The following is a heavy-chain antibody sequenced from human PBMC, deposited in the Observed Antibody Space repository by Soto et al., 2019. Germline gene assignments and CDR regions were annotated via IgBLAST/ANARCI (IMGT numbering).Heavy chain of an antibody. Sequence: ASVKVSCKASGGTFSSYAISWVRQAPGQGLEWMGGIIPIFGTANYAQKFQGRVTITADESTSTAYMELSSLRSEDTAVYYCARDHGSGYYYGMDVWGQGTKVTVSS. J-gene: IGHJ6*02. CDR2: IIPIFGTA. V-gene: IGHV1-69*13. CDR3: ARDHGSGYYYGMDV. CDR1: GGTFSSYA. D-gene: IGHD3-10*01.